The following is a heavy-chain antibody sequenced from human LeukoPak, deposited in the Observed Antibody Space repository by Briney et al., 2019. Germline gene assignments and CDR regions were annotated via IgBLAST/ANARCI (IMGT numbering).Heavy chain of an antibody. J-gene: IGHJ6*03. CDR2: MNPNSGNT. CDR3: ARAREGYCSGGSCYGYYYYMDV. V-gene: IGHV1-8*02. D-gene: IGHD2-15*01. Sequence: GASVKVSCKASGYTFTSYGINWVRQATGQGLEWMGWMNPNSGNTGYAQKFQGRVTMTRNTSISTAYMELSSLRSEDTAVYYCARAREGYCSGGSCYGYYYYMDVWGKGTTVTISS. CDR1: GYTFTSYG.